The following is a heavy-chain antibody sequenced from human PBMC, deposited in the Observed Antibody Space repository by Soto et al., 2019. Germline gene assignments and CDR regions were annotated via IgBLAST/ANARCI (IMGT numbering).Heavy chain of an antibody. CDR1: GGNISSGVYY. J-gene: IGHJ4*02. Sequence: SETLSLPYTVSGGNISSGVYYWSWIRQHPGKGLEWIGYIYYSGSTYYNPSLKSRVTIPVDTSKNQFSLKLSSVSAADTAVDYCARGAGYSDYWGQGTLVTVSS. D-gene: IGHD3-9*01. V-gene: IGHV4-31*03. CDR2: IYYSGST. CDR3: ARGAGYSDY.